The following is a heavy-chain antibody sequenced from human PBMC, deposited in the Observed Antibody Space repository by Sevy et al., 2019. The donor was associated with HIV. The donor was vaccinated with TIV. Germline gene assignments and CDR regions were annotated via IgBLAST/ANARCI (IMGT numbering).Heavy chain of an antibody. Sequence: GGSLRLSCAASGFTFSSYWMSWVRQAPGKGLEWVANIKQDGSEKYYVDSVKGRFTISRDNAKNSLYLQMNSLRAEDTALYYCASSYLGRAFGGVIVNYFDYWGQGTLVTVSS. D-gene: IGHD3-16*02. CDR1: GFTFSSYW. J-gene: IGHJ4*02. V-gene: IGHV3-7*01. CDR2: IKQDGSEK. CDR3: ASSYLGRAFGGVIVNYFDY.